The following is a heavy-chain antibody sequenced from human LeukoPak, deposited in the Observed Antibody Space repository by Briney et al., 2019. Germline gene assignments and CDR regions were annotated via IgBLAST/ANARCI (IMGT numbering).Heavy chain of an antibody. Sequence: AGGFLRLSCAASVFIFSSYSMSWVRHAPGMGREWVLVITGSGGNTYYADSVKGRFTISKDNSKNTVYLQMSSLRVDDTAVYYCAKAASSSWPSYYYGMDVWGQGTTVTVSS. CDR2: ITGSGGNT. J-gene: IGHJ6*02. CDR3: AKAASSSWPSYYYGMDV. CDR1: VFIFSSYS. D-gene: IGHD6-13*01. V-gene: IGHV3-23*01.